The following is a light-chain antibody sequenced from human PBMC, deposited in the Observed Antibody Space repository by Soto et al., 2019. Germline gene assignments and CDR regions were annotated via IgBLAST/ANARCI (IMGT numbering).Light chain of an antibody. V-gene: IGLV2-23*02. CDR1: SSDVGSYNL. Sequence: ALNQPASVNGFARQASTISCTGTSSDVGSYNLVSWYQQHPGKAPKLMIYEVTKRPSGVSNRFSGSKSGNTASLTISGLQAEDEADYYCCSYAGSSTLVFGTGTKVTVL. CDR3: CSYAGSSTLV. CDR2: EVT. J-gene: IGLJ1*01.